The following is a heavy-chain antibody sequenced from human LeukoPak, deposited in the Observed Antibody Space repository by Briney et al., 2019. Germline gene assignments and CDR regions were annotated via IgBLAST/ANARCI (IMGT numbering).Heavy chain of an antibody. Sequence: GGSLRLSCAASGFTFSDYWMTWVRQAPGKGLEWVANIDQDGSGKIHVDSVKGRFTISRDNAKKSLYLQMNSLRPEDSALYYCVRDQGAAGDSWGQGTLVLVSS. CDR1: GFTFSDYW. J-gene: IGHJ4*02. V-gene: IGHV3-7*01. CDR3: VRDQGAAGDS. D-gene: IGHD6-13*01. CDR2: IDQDGSGK.